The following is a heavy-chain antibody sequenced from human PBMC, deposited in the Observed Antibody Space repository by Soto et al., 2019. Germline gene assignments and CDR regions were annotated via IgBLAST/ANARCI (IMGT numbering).Heavy chain of an antibody. V-gene: IGHV5-51*01. CDR2: IYPGDSDT. CDR3: ARHQRTVYCSGGSCLGDY. CDR1: GYSFTSYW. Sequence: GESLKISCKGSGYSFTSYWIGWVRQMPGKGLEWMGIIYPGDSDTRYSPSFQGQVTISADKSISTAYLQWSSLKASDTAMYYCARHQRTVYCSGGSCLGDYWGQGTLVTVSS. J-gene: IGHJ4*02. D-gene: IGHD2-15*01.